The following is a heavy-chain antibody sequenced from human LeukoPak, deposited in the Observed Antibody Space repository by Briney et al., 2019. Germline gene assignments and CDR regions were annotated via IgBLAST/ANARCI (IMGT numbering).Heavy chain of an antibody. V-gene: IGHV3-21*01. Sequence: GGSLRLSCAASGFTFRSHSLDGVRQAPGKGLEWVSSITGAGSIQYADSVQGRFTISRDNTQNSIFLQMNSLRAEVTAGYYCVRDVIHSYFDIWGQGILVTVSS. D-gene: IGHD2/OR15-2a*01. CDR3: VRDVIHSYFDI. CDR1: GFTFRSHS. J-gene: IGHJ4*02. CDR2: ITGAGSI.